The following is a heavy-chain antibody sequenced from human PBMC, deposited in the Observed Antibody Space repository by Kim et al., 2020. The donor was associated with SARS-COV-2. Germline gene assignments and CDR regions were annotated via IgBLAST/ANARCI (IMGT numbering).Heavy chain of an antibody. Sequence: GSLRLSCAASGFTFSSYAMHWVRQAPGKGLEWVAVISYDGSNKYYADSVKGRFTISRDNSKNTLYLQMNSLRAEDTAVYYCARDFGSRYYGSGSYPPEDYYYGMDVWGQGTTVTVSS. CDR3: ARDFGSRYYGSGSYPPEDYYYGMDV. V-gene: IGHV3-30*04. D-gene: IGHD3-10*01. CDR2: ISYDGSNK. J-gene: IGHJ6*02. CDR1: GFTFSSYA.